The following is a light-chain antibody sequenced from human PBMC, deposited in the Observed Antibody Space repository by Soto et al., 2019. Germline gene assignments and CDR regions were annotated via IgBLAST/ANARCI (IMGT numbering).Light chain of an antibody. CDR3: QQYNSDSRT. Sequence: DIKMTQSPSTLSASVGDRVTITCRASQSISSWLAWYQQKPGKAPKLLIYDASSLESGVPSRFSGSGAGTEFTLTISSLQPDDFATYYCQQYNSDSRTFGQGTKVDIK. J-gene: IGKJ1*01. CDR1: QSISSW. CDR2: DAS. V-gene: IGKV1-5*01.